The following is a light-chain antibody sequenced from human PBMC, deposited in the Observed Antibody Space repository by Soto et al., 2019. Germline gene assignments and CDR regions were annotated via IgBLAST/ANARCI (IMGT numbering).Light chain of an antibody. CDR3: SSYVFSNIVI. V-gene: IGLV2-8*01. Sequence: QSALTQPPSASGSPGQSVTISCTGTSSDIGIYDYVSWYQQHPDKAPQLMIYEVSKRPSGVPDRFSGSKSGNTASLTVSGLQTEDEAHYYCSSYVFSNIVIFGGGTKLTVL. CDR1: SSDIGIYDY. CDR2: EVS. J-gene: IGLJ2*01.